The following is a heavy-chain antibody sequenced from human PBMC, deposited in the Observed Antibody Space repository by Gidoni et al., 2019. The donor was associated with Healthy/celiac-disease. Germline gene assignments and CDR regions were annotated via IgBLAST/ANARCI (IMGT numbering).Heavy chain of an antibody. Sequence: EVQLVESGGGLVKPGGSLRLSCAASGFTFSNAWMSWVRQAPGKGLEWVGRIKSKTDGGTTDYAAPVKGRFTISRDDSKNTLYLQMNSLKTEDTAVYYCTTDPGGSYNGMDVWGQGTTVTVSS. CDR2: IKSKTDGGTT. D-gene: IGHD1-26*01. J-gene: IGHJ6*02. CDR1: GFTFSNAW. CDR3: TTDPGGSYNGMDV. V-gene: IGHV3-15*01.